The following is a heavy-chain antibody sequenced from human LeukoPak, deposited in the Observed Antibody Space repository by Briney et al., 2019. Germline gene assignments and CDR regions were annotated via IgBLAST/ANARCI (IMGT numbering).Heavy chain of an antibody. Sequence: PSETLSLTCTVSGGSISSSSYYWGWIRQPPGKGLEWIGSIYYSGSTYYNPSLKSRVTISVDTSKNQFSLKLSSVTAADTAVYYCARHRWYLYYFDYWGQGTLVTVSS. CDR3: ARHRWYLYYFDY. CDR2: IYYSGST. D-gene: IGHD2-15*01. CDR1: GGSISSSSYY. J-gene: IGHJ4*02. V-gene: IGHV4-39*01.